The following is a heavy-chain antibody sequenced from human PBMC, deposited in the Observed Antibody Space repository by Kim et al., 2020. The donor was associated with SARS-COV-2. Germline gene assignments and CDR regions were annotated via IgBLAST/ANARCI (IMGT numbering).Heavy chain of an antibody. Sequence: EKYYVDSVKGRFTISRHNAKNSLELQMNSLSAEDTAVYYCARDCDQAFDYWGQGTLVTVSS. D-gene: IGHD2-21*02. J-gene: IGHJ4*02. CDR2: EK. CDR3: ARDCDQAFDY. V-gene: IGHV3-7*01.